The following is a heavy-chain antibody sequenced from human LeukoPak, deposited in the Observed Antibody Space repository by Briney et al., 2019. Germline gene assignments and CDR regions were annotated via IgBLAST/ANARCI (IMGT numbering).Heavy chain of an antibody. D-gene: IGHD1-26*01. CDR2: ISVYNGNT. Sequence: GASVKVSCKASGYTFTNYGISWVRQAPGQGLEWLGWISVYNGNTNYAQKLQGRVIMTTDTSTSTAYMELRSLTSDDTAVYYCATVDSESYFDYWGQGTLVTVSS. CDR3: ATVDSESYFDY. CDR1: GYTFTNYG. V-gene: IGHV1-18*01. J-gene: IGHJ4*02.